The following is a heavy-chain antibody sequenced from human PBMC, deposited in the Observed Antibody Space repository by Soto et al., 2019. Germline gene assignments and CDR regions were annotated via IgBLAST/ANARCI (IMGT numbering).Heavy chain of an antibody. D-gene: IGHD6-6*01. CDR1: GFTFSSYW. J-gene: IGHJ4*02. Sequence: EVQLVESGGGLVQPGGSLRLSCAASGFTFSSYWMSWVRQAPGKGLEWVANIKQDGSEKYYVDSVKGRFTISRDNAKNSLYLQMNSLRAEDTAVYYCARSGAARPDRVYFDYWGQGTLVTGSS. V-gene: IGHV3-7*03. CDR2: IKQDGSEK. CDR3: ARSGAARPDRVYFDY.